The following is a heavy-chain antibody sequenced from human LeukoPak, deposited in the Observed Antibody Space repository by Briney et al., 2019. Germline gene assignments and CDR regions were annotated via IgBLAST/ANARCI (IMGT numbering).Heavy chain of an antibody. CDR2: IRESGGST. Sequence: GGSLRLSCAASGFTFSSYAMSWARQAPGKGLEWVSAIRESGGSTHYADSVKGRFTISRDNSKNTLYLQMNSLRAEDTAVYYCAKTKPYGTTWFGGIDWGQGALVTVSS. D-gene: IGHD3-10*01. CDR1: GFTFSSYA. CDR3: AKTKPYGTTWFGGID. V-gene: IGHV3-23*01. J-gene: IGHJ4*02.